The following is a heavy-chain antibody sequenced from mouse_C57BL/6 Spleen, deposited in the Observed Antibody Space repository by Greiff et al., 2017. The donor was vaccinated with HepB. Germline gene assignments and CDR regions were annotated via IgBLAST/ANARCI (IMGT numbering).Heavy chain of an antibody. CDR3: ARYYDYDGYYFDY. CDR2: ISDGGSYT. J-gene: IGHJ2*01. D-gene: IGHD2-4*01. V-gene: IGHV5-4*01. CDR1: GFTFSSYA. Sequence: EVQLVESGGGLVKPGGSLKLSCAASGFTFSSYAMSWVRQTPEKRLEWVATISDGGSYTYYPDNVKGRFTISRDNAKNNLYLQMSHLKSEDTAMYYCARYYDYDGYYFDYWGQGTTLTVSS.